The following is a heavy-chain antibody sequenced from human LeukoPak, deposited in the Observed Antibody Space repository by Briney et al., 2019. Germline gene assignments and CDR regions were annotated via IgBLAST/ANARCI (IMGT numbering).Heavy chain of an antibody. CDR2: ISISGST. Sequence: SETLSLTCTVSGGSISSGGYYWSWIRQPAGKGLEWIGRISISGSTNYNPSLKSRVTMSVDTSKNQFSLKLSSVTAADTAVYYCARGHYFDSGGNYPDAFDIWGQGTMVTVSS. V-gene: IGHV4-61*02. D-gene: IGHD3-22*01. CDR1: GGSISSGGYY. CDR3: ARGHYFDSGGNYPDAFDI. J-gene: IGHJ3*02.